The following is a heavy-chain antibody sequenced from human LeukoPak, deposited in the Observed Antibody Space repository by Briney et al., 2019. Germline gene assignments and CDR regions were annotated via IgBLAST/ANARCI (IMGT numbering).Heavy chain of an antibody. CDR2: IYHSGST. J-gene: IGHJ4*02. Sequence: SETLSLTCTVSGGSISSGGYYWSWIRQPPGKGLEWIGYIYHSGSTYYNPSLKSRVTISVDRSKNQFSLKLSSVTAADTAVYYCAREASNSNLADYWGQGTLVTVSS. CDR1: GGSISSGGYY. V-gene: IGHV4-30-2*01. CDR3: AREASNSNLADY. D-gene: IGHD6-13*01.